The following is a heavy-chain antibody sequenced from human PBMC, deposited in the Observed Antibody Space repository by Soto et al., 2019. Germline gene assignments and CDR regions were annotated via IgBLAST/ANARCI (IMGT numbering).Heavy chain of an antibody. D-gene: IGHD5-12*01. CDR3: SRTRWLRPLRRRYSDY. Sequence: QVQLQESGPGLVKPSGTLSLTCAVSGGSISSSNWWSWVRQPPGKGLEWIGDIYHSGSTNYNPSLKSRVTISVDKTKNQFSLKLSSVTAADTAVYYCSRTRWLRPLRRRYSDYWGQGTLVTASS. V-gene: IGHV4-4*02. J-gene: IGHJ4*02. CDR2: IYHSGST. CDR1: GGSISSSNW.